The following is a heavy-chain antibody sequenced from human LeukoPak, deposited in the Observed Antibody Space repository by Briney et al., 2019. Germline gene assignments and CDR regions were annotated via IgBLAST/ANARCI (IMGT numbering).Heavy chain of an antibody. J-gene: IGHJ4*02. CDR2: ITRSSRII. Sequence: GGSLRLSCAASGFTFSNFEMNWVRQIPGKGLEWLSLITRSSRIIYYADSAKGRFTISRDNANNSLHLQMNSLRVEDTGIFFCARGSTFGGVISDFWGQGTLVTVSS. CDR1: GFTFSNFE. D-gene: IGHD3-16*02. CDR3: ARGSTFGGVISDF. V-gene: IGHV3-48*03.